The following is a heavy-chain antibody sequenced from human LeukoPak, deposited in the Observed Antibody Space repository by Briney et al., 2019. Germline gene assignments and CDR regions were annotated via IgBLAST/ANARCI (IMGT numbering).Heavy chain of an antibody. CDR1: GFTFDDYA. J-gene: IGHJ4*02. V-gene: IGHV3-33*08. CDR3: ARGDSYGSEAIPDY. D-gene: IGHD5-18*01. Sequence: PRGSLRLSCAASGFTFDDYAMHWVRQAPGKGLEWVAVIWYDGSNKYYADSVKGRFTISRDNSKNTLYLQMNSLRAEDTAVYYCARGDSYGSEAIPDYWGQGTLVTVSS. CDR2: IWYDGSNK.